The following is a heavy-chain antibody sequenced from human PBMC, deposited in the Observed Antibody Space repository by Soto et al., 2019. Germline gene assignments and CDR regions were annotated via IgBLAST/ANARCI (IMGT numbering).Heavy chain of an antibody. CDR3: ARDHGGSTWFVGVYYFFGMDV. Sequence: EVQLVESGGDLVQPGGSLRLSCAASGFIFSDYTMTWVRQAPGRGLEFVSHISSSGDAIFYAESVKGRFTVSRDNAKNSLYLQMNSLRDDDTAVYFCARDHGGSTWFVGVYYFFGMDVWGQGNGVTVSS. J-gene: IGHJ6*02. V-gene: IGHV3-48*02. CDR1: GFIFSDYT. D-gene: IGHD6-13*01. CDR2: ISSSGDAI.